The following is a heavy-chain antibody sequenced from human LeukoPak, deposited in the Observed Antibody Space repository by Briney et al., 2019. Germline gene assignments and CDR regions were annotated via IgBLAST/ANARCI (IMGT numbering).Heavy chain of an antibody. D-gene: IGHD2-2*01. CDR2: ISSSSSHI. Sequence: GGSLRLSCAASGFTFSSYSMNWVRQAPGKGLEWVSSISSSSSHIYYADSVKGRFTISRDNAKNSLYLQMNSLRAEDTAVYYCARDLSSSHQDWGQGTLVTVSS. J-gene: IGHJ4*02. CDR1: GFTFSSYS. V-gene: IGHV3-21*01. CDR3: ARDLSSSHQD.